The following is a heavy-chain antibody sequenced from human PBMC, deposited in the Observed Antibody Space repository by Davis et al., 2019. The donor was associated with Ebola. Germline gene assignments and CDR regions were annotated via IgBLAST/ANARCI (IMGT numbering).Heavy chain of an antibody. CDR3: ARHQTYYYDSSGYFLDY. Sequence: MPSETLSLTCAVSGGSISSGGYSWSWIRQPPGKGLEWIGYIYYSGNTYYNPSLKSRVTISVDTSKNQFSLKLSSVTAADTAVYYCARHQTYYYDSSGYFLDYWGQGTLVTVSS. D-gene: IGHD3-22*01. CDR1: GGSISSGGYS. J-gene: IGHJ4*02. CDR2: IYYSGNT. V-gene: IGHV4-30-4*07.